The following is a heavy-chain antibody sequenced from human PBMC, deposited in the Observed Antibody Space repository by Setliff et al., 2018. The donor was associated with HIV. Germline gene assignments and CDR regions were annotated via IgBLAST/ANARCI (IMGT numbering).Heavy chain of an antibody. CDR1: GASISDGTFY. CDR2: LYIRTGTT. CDR3: AGSQETSVAATEI. J-gene: IGHJ3*02. V-gene: IGHV4-61*09. D-gene: IGHD2-15*01. Sequence: SETLSLTCTVSGASISDGTFYWSWIRQPAGKGLEWIGHLYIRTGTTNYSPSLKGRVTISLDTSNNQFSLSLSSVTASDTAVYFCAGSQETSVAATEIWGQGTMVTVSS.